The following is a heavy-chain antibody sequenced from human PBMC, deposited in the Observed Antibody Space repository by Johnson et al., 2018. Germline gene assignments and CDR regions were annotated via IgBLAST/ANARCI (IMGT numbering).Heavy chain of an antibody. CDR3: ARGRGTGSYSQAYLDH. CDR2: MYNSGGT. D-gene: IGHD3-3*02. Sequence: QVQLQESGPGLVKXSDTLSLXCTVSGGSISSYYYHWIRQSPGKGLEWIGYMYNSGGTNYNPSLNGRVTISLDTSKNQFSLKLSSVTAADTAVYYCARGRGTGSYSQAYLDHWGQGTLVTVSS. CDR1: GGSISSYY. V-gene: IGHV4-59*01. J-gene: IGHJ1*01.